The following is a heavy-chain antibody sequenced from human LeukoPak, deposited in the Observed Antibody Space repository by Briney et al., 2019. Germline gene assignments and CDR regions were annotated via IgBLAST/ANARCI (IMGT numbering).Heavy chain of an antibody. CDR1: GYTSTSYG. V-gene: IGHV1-18*01. Sequence: SSVKVSCKASGYTSTSYGISWVRQTPGQGLEWMGWISAYNGNTNYAQKLQGRVTMTTDTSTSTAYMELRSLRSDDTAVYYCARDLTPRSLGYCSSTSCYDFAYWGQGTLVTVSS. CDR2: ISAYNGNT. J-gene: IGHJ4*02. CDR3: ARDLTPRSLGYCSSTSCYDFAY. D-gene: IGHD2-2*01.